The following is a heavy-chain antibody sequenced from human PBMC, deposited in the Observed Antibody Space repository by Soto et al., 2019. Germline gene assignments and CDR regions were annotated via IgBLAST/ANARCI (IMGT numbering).Heavy chain of an antibody. CDR1: GFTFSDYA. CDR2: VSHDGRNT. V-gene: IGHV3-30*18. Sequence: VQLVESGGGVVQPGRSLRLSCAASGFTFSDYAMHWVRQAPGKGLEWVAVVSHDGRNTHYADSVKGRFTISRDSSKNTVSLEMTSLRAGDTAVDYWAKGGRPRLVTSAFNYWGQGALVTVSS. CDR3: AKGGRPRLVTSAFNY. D-gene: IGHD6-19*01. J-gene: IGHJ4*02.